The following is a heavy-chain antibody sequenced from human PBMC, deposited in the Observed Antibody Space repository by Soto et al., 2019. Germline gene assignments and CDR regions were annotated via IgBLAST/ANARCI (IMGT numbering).Heavy chain of an antibody. J-gene: IGHJ6*02. CDR1: GGSISSYY. CDR2: IYHSGST. CDR3: ARDGYGGNSVGSYYYYYYYDMDV. D-gene: IGHD4-17*01. Sequence: PSETLSLTCTVSGGSISSYYWSWIRQPPGKGLEWIGSIYHSGSTYYNPSLKSRVTISVDTSKNQFSLKLSSVTAADTAVYYCARDGYGGNSVGSYYYYYYYDMDVWGQGTTVTVSS. V-gene: IGHV4-59*12.